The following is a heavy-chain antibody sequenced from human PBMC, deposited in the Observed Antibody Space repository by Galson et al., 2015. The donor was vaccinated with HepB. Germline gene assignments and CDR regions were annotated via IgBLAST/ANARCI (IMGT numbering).Heavy chain of an antibody. CDR1: GGSISSYY. CDR2: IYYSGST. J-gene: IGHJ5*02. D-gene: IGHD2-2*01. CDR3: ARQVVHGGGLRPESYQLPANWFDP. Sequence: SETLSLTCTVSGGSISSYYWSWIRQPPGKGLEWIGYIYYSGSTNYNPSLKSRVTISVDTSKNQFSLKLSSVTAADTAVYYCARQVVHGGGLRPESYQLPANWFDPWGQGTLVTVSS. V-gene: IGHV4-59*08.